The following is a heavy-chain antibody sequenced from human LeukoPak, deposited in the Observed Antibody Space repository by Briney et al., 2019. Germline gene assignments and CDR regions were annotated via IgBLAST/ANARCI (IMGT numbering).Heavy chain of an antibody. Sequence: KPGGSLRLSCAASGFTFSSYSMNWVRQAPGKGLEWVSSISSSSSYIYYADSVKGRFTISRDNAKNSLYLQVNSLRAEDTAVYYCARRYCSGGSCYTFDYWGQGTLVTVSS. V-gene: IGHV3-21*01. D-gene: IGHD2-15*01. CDR3: ARRYCSGGSCYTFDY. CDR1: GFTFSSYS. J-gene: IGHJ4*02. CDR2: ISSSSSYI.